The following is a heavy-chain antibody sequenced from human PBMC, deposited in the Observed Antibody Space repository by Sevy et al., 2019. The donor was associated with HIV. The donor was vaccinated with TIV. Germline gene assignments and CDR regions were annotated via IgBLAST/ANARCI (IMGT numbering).Heavy chain of an antibody. D-gene: IGHD6-25*01. Sequence: GGSLRLSCAASGFTFTTYAMTWVRQGPRKGLEWVSSITGSGGASYYADSVKGRFTTSRDSSRNIVTLQMNGLRVEDTAVYYCVKARFMGSGWAGNFDYWGQGAMVTVSS. V-gene: IGHV3-23*01. CDR2: ITGSGGAS. CDR1: GFTFTTYA. J-gene: IGHJ4*02. CDR3: VKARFMGSGWAGNFDY.